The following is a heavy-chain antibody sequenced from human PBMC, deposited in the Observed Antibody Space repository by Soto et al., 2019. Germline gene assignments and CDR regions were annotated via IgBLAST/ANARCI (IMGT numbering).Heavy chain of an antibody. Sequence: SETLSLTCNVSGTSVTSYSYYWNWIRQPPGKGLEWIGYVFESENTKYNPSLKGRASISVDKSKNQFSLTLTSVTAADTAVYYWTRARISMNAYYWGPGTLVTVSS. CDR1: GTSVTSYSYY. CDR2: VFESENT. V-gene: IGHV4-61*01. J-gene: IGHJ4*02. D-gene: IGHD1-1*01. CDR3: TRARISMNAYY.